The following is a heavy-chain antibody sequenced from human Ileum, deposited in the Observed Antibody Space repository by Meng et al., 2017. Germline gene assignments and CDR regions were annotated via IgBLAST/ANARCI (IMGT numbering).Heavy chain of an antibody. D-gene: IGHD3-10*01. CDR2: ISPGDSNT. V-gene: IGHV5-51*01. Sequence: GGSLRLSCKGSGYSFTTYWIGWVRQMPGKGLEWMGIISPGDSNTRYSPSFEGQVTISADKSISTAYLQWSSLRASDTAMYYCARQRISMVRGVMIPVGAFDIWGQGTMVTVSS. CDR1: GYSFTTYW. CDR3: ARQRISMVRGVMIPVGAFDI. J-gene: IGHJ3*02.